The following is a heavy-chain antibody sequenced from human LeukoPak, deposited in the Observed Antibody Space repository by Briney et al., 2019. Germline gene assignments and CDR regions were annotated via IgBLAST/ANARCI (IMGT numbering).Heavy chain of an antibody. CDR1: GGSISSYF. D-gene: IGHD3-22*01. V-gene: IGHV4-4*07. CDR2: FYTSGST. Sequence: SETLSLTCTVSGGSISSYFLRWIRQPAGNVLEWLRRFYTSGSTNYNPSLKSRVTMSVDTSKNQFSLKPSSVTAADTAVYYCARVSYDSSGRNWFDPWGQGTLVTVSS. CDR3: ARVSYDSSGRNWFDP. J-gene: IGHJ5*02.